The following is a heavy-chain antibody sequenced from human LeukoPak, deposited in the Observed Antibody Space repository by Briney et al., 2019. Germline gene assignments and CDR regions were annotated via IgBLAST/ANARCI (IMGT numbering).Heavy chain of an antibody. CDR2: INHSGST. D-gene: IGHD3-3*01. J-gene: IGHJ4*02. CDR1: GGSFSGYY. CDR3: AARYYDFWSGYYTGDY. V-gene: IGHV4-34*01. Sequence: SETLSLTCAVYGGSFSGYYWSWIRQPPGKGLEWFGEINHSGSTNYNPSLKSRVTISVDTSKNQFSLKLSSVTAADTAVYYCAARYYDFWSGYYTGDYWGQRTLVTVSS.